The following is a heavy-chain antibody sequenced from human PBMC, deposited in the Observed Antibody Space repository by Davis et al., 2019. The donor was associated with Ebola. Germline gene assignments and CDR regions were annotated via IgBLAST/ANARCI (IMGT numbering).Heavy chain of an antibody. V-gene: IGHV4-59*11. CDR2: IYNSGRT. CDR1: NGSISSHY. Sequence: PGGSLRLSCTVSNGSISSHYWNWIRQPPGKGLEWIGIIYNSGRTNYNPSLKSRVTISADTSKNQFSLKPRSVTAADTAVYYCVRFGYGAYWGQGTLVTVSS. CDR3: VRFGYGAY. D-gene: IGHD3-22*01. J-gene: IGHJ4*02.